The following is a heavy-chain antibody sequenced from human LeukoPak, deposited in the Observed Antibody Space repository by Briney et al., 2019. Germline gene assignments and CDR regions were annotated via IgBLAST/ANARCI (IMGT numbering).Heavy chain of an antibody. D-gene: IGHD2-15*01. Sequence: ASVKVSCKASGYTFTGYYMHWVRQAPGQGPEWMGWINPNSGGTNYAQKFQGRVTMTRDTSISTAYMELSRLRSDDTAVYYCARVGYCSGGSCYPHAFDIWGQGTMVTVSS. V-gene: IGHV1-2*02. CDR1: GYTFTGYY. CDR3: ARVGYCSGGSCYPHAFDI. J-gene: IGHJ3*02. CDR2: INPNSGGT.